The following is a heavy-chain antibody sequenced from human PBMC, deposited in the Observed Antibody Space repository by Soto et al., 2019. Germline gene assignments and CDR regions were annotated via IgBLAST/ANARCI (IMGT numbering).Heavy chain of an antibody. D-gene: IGHD2-15*01. CDR3: ASVGYCSGGSCVDY. V-gene: IGHV1-69*06. J-gene: IGHJ4*02. CDR2: IIPYIGTT. Sequence: ASVKVSCKASGGTFSSYAISWVRQAPGQGLEWMGGIIPYIGTTNYAQKFQGRVTMTADTSTSTAYMELSSLRSDDTAVYYCASVGYCSGGSCVDYWGQGTLVTVSS. CDR1: GGTFSSYA.